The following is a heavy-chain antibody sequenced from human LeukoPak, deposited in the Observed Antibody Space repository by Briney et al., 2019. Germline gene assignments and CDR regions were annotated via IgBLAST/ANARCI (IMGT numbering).Heavy chain of an antibody. J-gene: IGHJ4*02. D-gene: IGHD2-2*01. Sequence: GGSLRLSCAASGFTFSSYWMSWVRQAPGKGLEWVANIKQDGSEKYYVDSMKGRFTISRDNAKNTLYLQMNSLRAEDTAVYYCARASYFKCSSTSCYGNYFDYWGQGTLVTVSS. V-gene: IGHV3-7*01. CDR3: ARASYFKCSSTSCYGNYFDY. CDR2: IKQDGSEK. CDR1: GFTFSSYW.